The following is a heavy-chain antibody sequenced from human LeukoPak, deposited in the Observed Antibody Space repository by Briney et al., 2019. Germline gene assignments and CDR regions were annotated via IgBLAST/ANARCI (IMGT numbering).Heavy chain of an antibody. Sequence: GASVKVSCKASGYTFSAYAINWVRQAPGQGLEWMGWINTNTGNPAYAQGFTGRFVFSLDTSVTTAYLQISSLQTEDTAVYYCAREAYLCSSGSCYLDSWGQGTLVTVSS. V-gene: IGHV7-4-1*02. CDR3: AREAYLCSSGSCYLDS. CDR1: GYTFSAYA. J-gene: IGHJ4*02. CDR2: INTNTGNP. D-gene: IGHD2-2*01.